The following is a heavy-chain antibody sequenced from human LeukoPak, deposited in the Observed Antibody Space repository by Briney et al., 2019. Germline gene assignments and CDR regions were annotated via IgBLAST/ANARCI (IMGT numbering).Heavy chain of an antibody. CDR1: GFTFSSYA. J-gene: IGHJ4*02. CDR3: ARAQMGAPTDY. CDR2: ISSDGSST. Sequence: GGSLRLSCAASGFTFSSYAMYWVRQAPGEGLVWVSRISSDGSSTVYADSVKGRFTISRDIAKSTLYLQMNSLRAEDTAVYYCARAQMGAPTDYWGQGTLVTVSS. D-gene: IGHD1-26*01. V-gene: IGHV3-74*01.